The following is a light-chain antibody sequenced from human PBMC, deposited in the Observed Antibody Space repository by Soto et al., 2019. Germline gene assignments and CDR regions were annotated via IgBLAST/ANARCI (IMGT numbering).Light chain of an antibody. J-gene: IGKJ1*01. CDR3: QQYNNYWS. CDR2: KAS. V-gene: IGKV1-5*03. CDR1: QSISSW. Sequence: DIQMTQSPSTLSASVGDRDTITCRASQSISSWLAWYQQKPGRAPKLLIHKASTLQSGVPSRFSGSGSGTEFTLTITSLQPDDFATYYCQQYNNYWSFGQGTKVDIK.